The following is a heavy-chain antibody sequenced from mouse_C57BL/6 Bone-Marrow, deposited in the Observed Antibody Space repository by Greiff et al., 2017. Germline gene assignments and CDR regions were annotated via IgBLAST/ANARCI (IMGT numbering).Heavy chain of an antibody. J-gene: IGHJ1*03. D-gene: IGHD1-1*01. V-gene: IGHV5-4*01. CDR1: GFTFSSYA. CDR3: AGYYYGSSPYWYFDV. Sequence: EVQGVESGGGLVKPGGSLKLSCAASGFTFSSYAMSWVRQTPEKRLEWVATISDGGSYTYYPDNVKGRFTISRDNAKNNLYLQMSHLKSEDTAMYYCAGYYYGSSPYWYFDVWGTGTTVTVSS. CDR2: ISDGGSYT.